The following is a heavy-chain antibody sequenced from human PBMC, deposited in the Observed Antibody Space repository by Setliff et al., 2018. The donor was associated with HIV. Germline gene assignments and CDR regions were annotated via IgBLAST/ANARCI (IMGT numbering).Heavy chain of an antibody. J-gene: IGHJ3*02. CDR1: GGSVSSRGYY. D-gene: IGHD2-8*01. V-gene: IGHV4-39*02. CDR3: ARPTTGVGGGAAFDI. CDR2: VLYGGNT. Sequence: LSLTCTVSGGSVSSRGYYWGWIRQPPGKGPEWIANVLYGGNTYYNPSLKSRVTISVDTSKNHFSLKLNSVTAADTAVYFCARPTTGVGGGAAFDIWGQGTMVTVSS.